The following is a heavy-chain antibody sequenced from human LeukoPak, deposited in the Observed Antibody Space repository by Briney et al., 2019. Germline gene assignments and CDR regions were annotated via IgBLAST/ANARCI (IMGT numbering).Heavy chain of an antibody. CDR2: IYTSGST. Sequence: SETLSLTCTVSGGSISSYYWSWIRQPAGKGLEWIGRIYTSGSTNYNPSLKSRVTMSVDTSKNQFSLKLSSVTAADTAVYYCAREGDGSGSYYNVDYWGQGTLVTVSS. V-gene: IGHV4-4*07. CDR3: AREGDGSGSYYNVDY. CDR1: GGSISSYY. D-gene: IGHD3-10*01. J-gene: IGHJ4*02.